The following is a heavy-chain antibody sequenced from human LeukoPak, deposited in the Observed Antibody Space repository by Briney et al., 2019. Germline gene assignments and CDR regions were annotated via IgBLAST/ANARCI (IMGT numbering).Heavy chain of an antibody. CDR3: TRGAGWLIDY. D-gene: IGHD3-16*01. CDR1: GGSISSSGYY. CDR2: FYYSGIT. V-gene: IGHV4-39*07. Sequence: SETLSLTCTVSGGSISSSGYYWGWIRQPPGKGLEWIGSFYYSGITYYNPSLKSRVTISVDTSKNQFSLKLSSLTAADTAVYYCTRGAGWLIDYWGQGILVTVSS. J-gene: IGHJ4*02.